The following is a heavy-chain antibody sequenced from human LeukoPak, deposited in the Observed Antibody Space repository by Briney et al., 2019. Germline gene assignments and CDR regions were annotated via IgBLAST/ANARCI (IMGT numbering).Heavy chain of an antibody. CDR2: IDPSDSYT. CDR1: GYSFTNYW. V-gene: IGHV5-10-1*01. D-gene: IGHD6-13*01. CDR3: ATPAIAGVAYGMDV. J-gene: IGHJ6*02. Sequence: GESLKISCKGSGYSFTNYWINWVRQMPGKGLEWMGKIDPSDSYTYYSPSFQGHVTISVDKSISTPYLQWSSLKASDTAIYYCATPAIAGVAYGMDVWGQGTTVTVSS.